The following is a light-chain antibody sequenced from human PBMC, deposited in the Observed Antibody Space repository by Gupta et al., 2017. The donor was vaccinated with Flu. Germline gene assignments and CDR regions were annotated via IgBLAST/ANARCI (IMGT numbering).Light chain of an antibody. V-gene: IGKV4-1*01. Sequence: DFLMTQSPDSLPLSLGERATINCKSSQSVLYSSNNKNYLAWYQQKPGQPPKLLIYWASTRESGVPDRFSGSGSGTDFTLTISSLQAEDVAVYYCQQYYSNPLTFGGGTKVEIK. CDR2: WAS. J-gene: IGKJ4*01. CDR1: QSVLYSSNNKNY. CDR3: QQYYSNPLT.